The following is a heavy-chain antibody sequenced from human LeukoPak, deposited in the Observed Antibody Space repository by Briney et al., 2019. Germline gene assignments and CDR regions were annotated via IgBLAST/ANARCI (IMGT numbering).Heavy chain of an antibody. CDR1: GFTFSSYG. CDR2: ISYDGSNK. V-gene: IGHV3-30*18. D-gene: IGHD3-22*01. Sequence: TGGSLRLSCAASGFTFSSYGVHWVRQAPGKGLEWVAVISYDGSNKYYADSVKGRFTISRDTSKNTLYLQMNSLRAEDTAVYYCAKAVNYYDSRTKKYFQHWGQGTLVTVSS. J-gene: IGHJ1*01. CDR3: AKAVNYYDSRTKKYFQH.